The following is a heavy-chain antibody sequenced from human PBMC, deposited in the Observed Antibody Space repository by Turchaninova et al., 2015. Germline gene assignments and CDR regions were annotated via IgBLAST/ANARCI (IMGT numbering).Heavy chain of an antibody. V-gene: IGHV3-7*03. Sequence: EVELVESGGGLVQPGGSLRLSCAASGFTFSTFCMSWVGQAPGEGLEGGANIGEDGSGKDYVDSGKSLFTLSSDNARNELDLQMNRLRAEDTAVYYCAKDLPVSGWSHDYWGQGTLVTVTS. CDR3: AKDLPVSGWSHDY. CDR1: GFTFSTFC. D-gene: IGHD6-19*01. CDR2: IGEDGSGK. J-gene: IGHJ4*02.